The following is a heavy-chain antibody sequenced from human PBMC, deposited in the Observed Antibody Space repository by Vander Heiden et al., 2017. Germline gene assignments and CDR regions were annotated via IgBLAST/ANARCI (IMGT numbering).Heavy chain of an antibody. CDR3: ARDFPGSERYYYYYGMDV. CDR1: GGSFSGYY. CDR2: INHSGST. J-gene: IGHJ6*02. Sequence: QVQLQPWGAGLLKPSATLSLTCAVYGGSFSGYYWSSTRQPPGKGLEWIGEINHSGSTNYNPSLKSRGTISVDTSKNQFALKLSSVTAADTAVYYCARDFPGSERYYYYYGMDVWGQGTTVTVSS. V-gene: IGHV4-34*01.